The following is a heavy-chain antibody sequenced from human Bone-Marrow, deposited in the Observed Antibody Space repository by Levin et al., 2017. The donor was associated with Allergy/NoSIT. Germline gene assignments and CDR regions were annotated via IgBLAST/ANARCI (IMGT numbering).Heavy chain of an antibody. Sequence: ASVKVSCKASGYTLTGYYIHWVRQAPGQGLEWMGWMNPNTGATNYGQNFQGRVTMTRDTSINTAYMELSSLRSDDTATYYCARDFGGDYYDFWGQGTLVTVSS. D-gene: IGHD4-23*01. CDR3: ARDFGGDYYDF. CDR1: GYTLTGYY. J-gene: IGHJ4*02. CDR2: MNPNTGAT. V-gene: IGHV1-2*02.